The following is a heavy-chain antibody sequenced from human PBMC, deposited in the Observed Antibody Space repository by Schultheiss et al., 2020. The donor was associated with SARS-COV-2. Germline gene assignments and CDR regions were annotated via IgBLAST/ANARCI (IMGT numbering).Heavy chain of an antibody. D-gene: IGHD2-21*02. Sequence: GGSLRLSCAASGFTFSSYGMHWVRQAPGKGLEWVAVIWNDGSNKYYADSVKGRFTISRDNSKNSLYLQMNSLRAEDTAVYYCAKEPPHIVVVTAIPDDYWGQGTLVTVSS. J-gene: IGHJ4*02. CDR1: GFTFSSYG. CDR3: AKEPPHIVVVTAIPDDY. CDR2: IWNDGSNK. V-gene: IGHV3-30*02.